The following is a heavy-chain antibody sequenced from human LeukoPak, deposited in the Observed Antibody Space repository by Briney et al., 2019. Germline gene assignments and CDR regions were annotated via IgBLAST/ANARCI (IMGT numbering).Heavy chain of an antibody. D-gene: IGHD2-2*01. J-gene: IGHJ4*02. Sequence: PSETLSLTCTVSGGSISNSSYYWGCIRQPPGKGLEWVGSIYYSGVTYYNPSLKSRVTMSVDTSKNQFSLRLSSVTAADTAVYYCARHRGYCSGTTCHPFDYWGQGTLVTVSS. V-gene: IGHV4-39*01. CDR2: IYYSGVT. CDR3: ARHRGYCSGTTCHPFDY. CDR1: GGSISNSSYY.